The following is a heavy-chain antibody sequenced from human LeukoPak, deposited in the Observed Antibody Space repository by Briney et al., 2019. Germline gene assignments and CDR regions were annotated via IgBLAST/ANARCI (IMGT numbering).Heavy chain of an antibody. D-gene: IGHD2-15*01. CDR2: ISGGSHDI. Sequence: GGSLRLSCAASGFTSNSYTMNWVRQAPGKGLEWVSAISGGSHDINYADSVKGRFTVSRDNAKNSLSLQMNSLRAEDTAVYYCARDLYCSGGSCYRVRGRFDYWGQGTLVTVSS. CDR1: GFTSNSYT. V-gene: IGHV3-21*01. CDR3: ARDLYCSGGSCYRVRGRFDY. J-gene: IGHJ4*02.